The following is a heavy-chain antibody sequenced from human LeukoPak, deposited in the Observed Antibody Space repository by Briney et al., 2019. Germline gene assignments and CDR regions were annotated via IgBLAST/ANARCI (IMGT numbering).Heavy chain of an antibody. CDR2: ISWNSGSI. D-gene: IGHD5-18*01. J-gene: IGHJ4*02. V-gene: IGHV3-9*01. CDR3: GKGRSTWIQLWLGS. Sequence: GGSLRLSCAASGFTFDDYAMHWVRQAPGKGLEWVSGISWNSGSIGYADSVKRRFTISRDNAKNSLYLQMNSLRAEDTALYYCGKGRSTWIQLWLGSWGQGTLVTVSS. CDR1: GFTFDDYA.